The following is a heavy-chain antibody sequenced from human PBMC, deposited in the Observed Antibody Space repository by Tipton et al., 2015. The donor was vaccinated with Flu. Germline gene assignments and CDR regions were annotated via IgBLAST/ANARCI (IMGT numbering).Heavy chain of an antibody. CDR2: IYTSGST. V-gene: IGHV4-61*02. D-gene: IGHD2-15*01. Sequence: LRLSCNVSGDSISTGSHYWNWIRQPAGKGLEWIGRIYTSGSTTYNPSLKSRVTISVDTSKNQFSLRLNSVTATDTAMYYCARDYCSGGICYPDYWGRGTLVTVSS. J-gene: IGHJ4*02. CDR3: ARDYCSGGICYPDY. CDR1: GDSISTGSHY.